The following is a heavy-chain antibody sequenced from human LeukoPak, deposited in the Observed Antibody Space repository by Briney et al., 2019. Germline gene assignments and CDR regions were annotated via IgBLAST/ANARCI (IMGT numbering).Heavy chain of an antibody. D-gene: IGHD3-22*01. J-gene: IGHJ6*02. Sequence: GGSLRLSCAASGFTFSSYWMSWVRQAPGKGREWVANIKQDGSEKYYVDSVKGRFTISRDNAKNSLYLQMNSLRAEDTAVYYCARTDSSGYYGNYGMDVWGQGTTVTVSS. V-gene: IGHV3-7*01. CDR3: ARTDSSGYYGNYGMDV. CDR1: GFTFSSYW. CDR2: IKQDGSEK.